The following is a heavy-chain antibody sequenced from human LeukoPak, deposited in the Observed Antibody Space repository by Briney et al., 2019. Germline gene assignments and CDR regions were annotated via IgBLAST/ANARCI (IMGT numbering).Heavy chain of an antibody. CDR3: ARAFWSGYYTGGNWFDP. D-gene: IGHD3-3*01. V-gene: IGHV1-3*01. CDR2: INAGSGNT. CDR1: GYTFTSYA. Sequence: ASVKVSCKASGYTFTSYAMHWVRLAPGQRLEWMGWINAGSGNTKYSQKFQGRVTITRDTSASTAYMELSSLRSEDTAVYYCARAFWSGYYTGGNWFDPWGQGTLVTVS. J-gene: IGHJ5*02.